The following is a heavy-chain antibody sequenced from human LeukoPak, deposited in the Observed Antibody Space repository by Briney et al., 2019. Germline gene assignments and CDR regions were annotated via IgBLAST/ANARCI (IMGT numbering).Heavy chain of an antibody. V-gene: IGHV1-2*02. D-gene: IGHD3-10*01. J-gene: IGHJ6*02. CDR1: GYTFTGYY. CDR2: INPNSGGT. Sequence: ASVKVSCKASGYTFTGYYMHWVRQAPGQGLEWMGWINPNSGGTNYAQKFQGRVTMTRDTSISTAYMELSRLRSDDTAVYYCARDSDDGYGMDVWGLGTTVTVSS. CDR3: ARDSDDGYGMDV.